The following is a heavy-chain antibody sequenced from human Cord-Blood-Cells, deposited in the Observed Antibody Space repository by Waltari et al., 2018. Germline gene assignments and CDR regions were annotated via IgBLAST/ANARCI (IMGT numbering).Heavy chain of an antibody. CDR3: ASGVVVPANYWFDP. J-gene: IGHJ5*02. Sequence: QVQLQESGPGLVKPSETLSLTCTVSGYSISSGNYWGWIRQPPGKGLEWIGSIYHSGSTYYNPSLKSRVTISVDTSKNQFSLKLSSVTAADTAVYYCASGVVVPANYWFDPWGQGTLVTVSS. V-gene: IGHV4-38-2*02. D-gene: IGHD2-2*01. CDR1: GYSISSGNY. CDR2: IYHSGST.